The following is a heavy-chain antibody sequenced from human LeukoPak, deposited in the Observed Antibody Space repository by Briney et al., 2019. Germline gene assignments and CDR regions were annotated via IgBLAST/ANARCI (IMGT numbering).Heavy chain of an antibody. Sequence: TGGSLTLSCAASGFTFGTYAMSWVRQAPGKGLEWVSTIDNSGGYTYYADSVKGRFTISRDNSKNTLFLQMNSLRAEDSAVYYCARDRDDYCDPDAFEMWGQGTMVTVSS. D-gene: IGHD4-17*01. CDR2: IDNSGGYT. CDR3: ARDRDDYCDPDAFEM. V-gene: IGHV3-23*01. CDR1: GFTFGTYA. J-gene: IGHJ3*02.